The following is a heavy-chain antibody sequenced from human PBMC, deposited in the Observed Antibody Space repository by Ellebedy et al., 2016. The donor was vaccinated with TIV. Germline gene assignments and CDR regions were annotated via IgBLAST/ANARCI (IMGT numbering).Heavy chain of an antibody. CDR1: GYTSSGYH. CDR2: IKSSGGGT. Sequence: AASVKVSCKASGYTSSGYHIHWVRQAPGQGLEWMGIIKSSGGGTIYAQKFQGRVTMTRDTSTSTVYMELSSLRSEDTAVYYCAREGPYDYYRDVWGKGTTVTVSS. CDR3: AREGPYDYYRDV. J-gene: IGHJ6*03. V-gene: IGHV1-46*01.